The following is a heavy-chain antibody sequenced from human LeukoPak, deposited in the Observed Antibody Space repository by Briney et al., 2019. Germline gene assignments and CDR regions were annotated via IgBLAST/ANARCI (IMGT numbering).Heavy chain of an antibody. CDR2: ISYDGSNE. J-gene: IGHJ4*02. D-gene: IGHD3-10*01. V-gene: IGHV3-30-3*01. Sequence: GGSLRLSCAASGFTFSRYAMHWVRQAPGKGLEWVAVISYDGSNEYYTESVKGRFTISRDSSENTLYLEMNSLRVEDTAVYYCARVGYYSSGPFSYFDYWGQGTLVTVSS. CDR1: GFTFSRYA. CDR3: ARVGYYSSGPFSYFDY.